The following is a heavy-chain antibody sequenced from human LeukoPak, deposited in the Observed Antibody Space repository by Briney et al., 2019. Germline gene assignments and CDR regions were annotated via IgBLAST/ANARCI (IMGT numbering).Heavy chain of an antibody. CDR2: INHSGST. J-gene: IGHJ4*02. Sequence: SETLSLTCAVYGGSFSGYYWSWIRQPPGKGLEWIGEINHSGSTNYNPSLKSRVTISVDTSKNQFSLKLSSVTAADTAVYYCAIPGVAVAAPGDYWGQETLVTVSS. CDR3: AIPGVAVAAPGDY. D-gene: IGHD6-19*01. V-gene: IGHV4-34*01. CDR1: GGSFSGYY.